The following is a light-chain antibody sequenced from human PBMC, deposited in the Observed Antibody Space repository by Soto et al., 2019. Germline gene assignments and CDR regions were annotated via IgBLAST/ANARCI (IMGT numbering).Light chain of an antibody. Sequence: QSVLTQPPSVSGAPGQRVTISCTGSSSNIGAGYDVHWYQQLPGTAPKLLIYGNSNRPSGVPDRFSGSRSGTAASLAITGLQAEDEADYYCQSYDCSLRVPVFGGGTKLTVL. CDR3: QSYDCSLRVPV. J-gene: IGLJ3*02. V-gene: IGLV1-40*01. CDR1: SSNIGAGYD. CDR2: GNS.